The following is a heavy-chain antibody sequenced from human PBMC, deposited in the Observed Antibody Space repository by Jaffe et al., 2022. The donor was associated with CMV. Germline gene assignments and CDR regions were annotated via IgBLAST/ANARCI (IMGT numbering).Heavy chain of an antibody. CDR2: INHSGST. CDR1: GGSFSGYY. J-gene: IGHJ4*02. V-gene: IGHV4-34*01. D-gene: IGHD2-15*01. Sequence: QVQLQQWGAGLLKPSETLSLTCAVYGGSFSGYYWSWIRQPPGKGLEWIGEINHSGSTNYNPSLKSRVTISVDTSKNQFSLKLSSVTAADTAVYYCARVLRRSYYFDYWGQGTLVTVSS. CDR3: ARVLRRSYYFDY.